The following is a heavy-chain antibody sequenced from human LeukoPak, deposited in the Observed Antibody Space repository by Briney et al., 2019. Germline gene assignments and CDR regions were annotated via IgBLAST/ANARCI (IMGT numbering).Heavy chain of an antibody. CDR3: ARDHDSGGGGGY. V-gene: IGHV3-23*01. J-gene: IGHJ4*02. CDR2: ISGSGGST. Sequence: GGSLRLSCAASGSTFSSYAVSWVRQAPGKGLEWVSAISGSGGSTYYADSVRGRFTISRDNSKNTLYLQMNSLRTEDTAVYFCARDHDSGGGGGYWGQGTLVTVSS. D-gene: IGHD1-26*01. CDR1: GSTFSSYA.